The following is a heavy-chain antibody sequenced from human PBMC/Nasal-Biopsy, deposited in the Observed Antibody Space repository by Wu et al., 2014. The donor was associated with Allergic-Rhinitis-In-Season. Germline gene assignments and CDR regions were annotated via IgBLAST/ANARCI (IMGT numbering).Heavy chain of an antibody. D-gene: IGHD3-10*01. CDR2: IRPDGRSI. V-gene: IGHV3-48*02. CDR3: ARDGTRSGDLDY. CDR1: GFTFSSYT. J-gene: IGHJ4*02. Sequence: LRLSCAASGFTFSSYTMIWVRQAPGRGLDWLSHIRPDGRSIIYGESVKGRFTISRDNAKNSLYLQMNSLTDDDTAVYYCARDGTRSGDLDYWGQGTLVTVSS.